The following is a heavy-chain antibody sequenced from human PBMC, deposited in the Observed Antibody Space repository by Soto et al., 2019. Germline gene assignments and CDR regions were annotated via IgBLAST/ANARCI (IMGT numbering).Heavy chain of an antibody. V-gene: IGHV4-4*02. Sequence: SETLSLTCAVSSGSIDNVYWWSWVRQSPGKGLEWIGETSHDGVTNYNPSLEGRVTISIDKSKNQFYLDLNSVTADDTAMYYCTTGSVEGYWGQGSLVTVSS. CDR1: SGSIDNVYW. J-gene: IGHJ4*02. D-gene: IGHD1-1*01. CDR2: TSHDGVT. CDR3: TTGSVEGY.